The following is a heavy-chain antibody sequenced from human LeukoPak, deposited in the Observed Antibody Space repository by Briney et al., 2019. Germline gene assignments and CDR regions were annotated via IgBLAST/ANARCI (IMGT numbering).Heavy chain of an antibody. Sequence: PSETLSLTCTVSGGSTSSGGYYWSWIRQPPGKGLEWIGYIYHSGSTYYNPSPKSRVTISLDTSKNQFSLNLNSVTAADTAVYYCARDRGILTAQLDYWGQGTLVTVSS. CDR1: GGSTSSGGYY. V-gene: IGHV4-30-2*01. J-gene: IGHJ4*02. D-gene: IGHD3-9*01. CDR3: ARDRGILTAQLDY. CDR2: IYHSGST.